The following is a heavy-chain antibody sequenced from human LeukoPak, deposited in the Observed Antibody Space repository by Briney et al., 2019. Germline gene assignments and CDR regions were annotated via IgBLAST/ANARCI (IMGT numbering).Heavy chain of an antibody. CDR2: ITGSDGNT. D-gene: IGHD7-27*01. CDR1: GFTFSSYA. CDR3: AKTGQFDY. V-gene: IGHV3-23*01. Sequence: GESLKISCVASGFTFSSYAMSWVRQAPGKGLEWVSTITGSDGNTFYADPVKGRFAVSRDNSKNTLYLQMNSLRAEDTAVYYCAKTGQFDYWGQGTLVTVSS. J-gene: IGHJ4*02.